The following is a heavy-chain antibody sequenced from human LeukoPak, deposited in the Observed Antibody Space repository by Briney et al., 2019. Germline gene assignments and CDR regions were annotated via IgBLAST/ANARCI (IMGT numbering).Heavy chain of an antibody. CDR1: GFTFSSYA. Sequence: GGSLRLSCAASGFTFSSYAMSWVRQAPGKGLEWVSAISGSGGSTYYADSVKGRFTISRDNSKNTLYLQMNSLRAEDTAVYYCARGAGYYDSSGYLGYWGQGTLVTVSS. CDR3: ARGAGYYDSSGYLGY. CDR2: ISGSGGST. D-gene: IGHD3-22*01. J-gene: IGHJ4*02. V-gene: IGHV3-23*01.